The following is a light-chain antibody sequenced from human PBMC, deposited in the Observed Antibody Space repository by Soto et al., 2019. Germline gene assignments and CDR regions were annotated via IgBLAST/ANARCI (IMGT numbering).Light chain of an antibody. CDR1: QSVSSN. V-gene: IGKV3-15*01. CDR2: GAS. J-gene: IGKJ3*01. Sequence: EIVMTPSPATLSVSPGERATLSCRASQSVSSNLAWYQQKPGQAPRLLIYGASTRATGIPARFSGSGSGTEFTLTISSLQSEDFAVYYCHKYNNWPSGITFGPGTKVDIK. CDR3: HKYNNWPSGIT.